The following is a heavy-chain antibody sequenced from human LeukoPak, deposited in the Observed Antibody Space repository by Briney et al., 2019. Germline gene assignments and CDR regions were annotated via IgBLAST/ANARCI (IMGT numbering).Heavy chain of an antibody. CDR1: GLTFNNFG. CDR2: ISGSGGET. Sequence: GGSLRLSCAASGLTFNNFGMSWVRQAPGQGLEWVAFISGSGGETYYADSVKGRFTISRDNAKNSLYLQMNSLRAEDTALYYCAKEGGPGWRVLRYFDWLLSDTRILPFFDYWGQGTLVTVSS. D-gene: IGHD3-9*01. V-gene: IGHV3-23*01. J-gene: IGHJ4*02. CDR3: AKEGGPGWRVLRYFDWLLSDTRILPFFDY.